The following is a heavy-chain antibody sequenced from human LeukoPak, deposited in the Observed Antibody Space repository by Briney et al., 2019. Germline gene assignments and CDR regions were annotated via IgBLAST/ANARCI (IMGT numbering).Heavy chain of an antibody. D-gene: IGHD3-22*01. J-gene: IGHJ4*02. V-gene: IGHV3-53*01. CDR1: GFTVSSNY. CDR3: ARGEDYYDQWYFDY. Sequence: GGSLRLSCAASGFTVSSNYMSWVRQAPGMGLEWVSLVYSGGITYYATSVKGRFTISRDSSKNTLYLQMNSLRAEDTAVYYCARGEDYYDQWYFDYWGQGTLVTVSS. CDR2: VYSGGIT.